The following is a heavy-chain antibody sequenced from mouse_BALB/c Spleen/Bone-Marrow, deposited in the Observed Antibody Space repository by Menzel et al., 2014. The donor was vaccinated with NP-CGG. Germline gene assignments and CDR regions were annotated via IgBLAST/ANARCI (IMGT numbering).Heavy chain of an antibody. CDR2: ISSYSGNT. J-gene: IGHJ2*01. CDR3: ASTAGTKYDYFDY. V-gene: IGHV1-67*01. CDR1: GYTFTGYA. D-gene: IGHD1-2*01. Sequence: VQLQQSGPELVRPGVSVKISCKGSGYTFTGYAMHWVKQSHAKTLEWIGVISSYSGNTNYNQKFEGRATMTVDKSSSTAYMELARLTSEDSAIYYCASTAGTKYDYFDYWGQGTTLTVSS.